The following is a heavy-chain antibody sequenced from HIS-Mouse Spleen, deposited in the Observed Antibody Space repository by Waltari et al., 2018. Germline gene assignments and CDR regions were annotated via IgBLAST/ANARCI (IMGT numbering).Heavy chain of an antibody. Sequence: QLQLQESGPGLAKPSETLSLTCTVSAGSISSSSYYWGWNRQPPGKGLECIGSIYYSGRTYYNPSLKSRVTISVDTSKNQFSLKLSSVTAADTAVYYCAREIPYSSSWYDWYFDLWGRGTLVTVSS. D-gene: IGHD6-13*01. CDR1: AGSISSSSYY. CDR3: AREIPYSSSWYDWYFDL. CDR2: IYYSGRT. V-gene: IGHV4-39*07. J-gene: IGHJ2*01.